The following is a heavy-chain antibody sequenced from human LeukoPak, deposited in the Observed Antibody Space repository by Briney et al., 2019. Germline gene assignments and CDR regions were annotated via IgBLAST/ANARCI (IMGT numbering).Heavy chain of an antibody. Sequence: GGSLRLSCVASGSTFSSYWMSWVRQAPGKGLEWVANIKQDGSEKYYVDSVKGRFTISRDNAKNSVFLQMNSLRAEDTAVYYCATDRVSSWELLDWGQGTMVTVSS. CDR1: GSTFSSYW. CDR2: IKQDGSEK. V-gene: IGHV3-7*01. J-gene: IGHJ3*01. D-gene: IGHD1-26*01. CDR3: ATDRVSSWELLD.